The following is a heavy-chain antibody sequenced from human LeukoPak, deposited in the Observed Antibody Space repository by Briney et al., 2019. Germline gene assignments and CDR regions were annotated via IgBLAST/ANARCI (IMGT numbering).Heavy chain of an antibody. CDR1: GFIFSNSW. V-gene: IGHV3-7*01. D-gene: IGHD4-17*01. CDR3: ARTTVTTGRTNWFDP. Sequence: GGSLRLSCAASGFIFSNSWMNWVRQAPGKGLEWVANINQDGSDQYYVDSVKGRFTISRDNAKNSLYLQMNSLRAEDTAVYYCARTTVTTGRTNWFDPWGQGTLVTVSS. J-gene: IGHJ5*02. CDR2: INQDGSDQ.